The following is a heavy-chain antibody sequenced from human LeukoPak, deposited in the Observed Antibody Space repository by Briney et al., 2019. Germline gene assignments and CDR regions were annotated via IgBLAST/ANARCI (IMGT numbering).Heavy chain of an antibody. CDR2: INHSGST. CDR1: GGSFNGYY. D-gene: IGHD6-13*01. Sequence: SETLSLTCAVYGGSFNGYYWTWIRQPPGKGLEWIGEINHSGSTDYNPSLKSRVTISVDTSKNQFSLRLSSVTAADTAVYYCARLGIAATGPAVWGQGTMVSVSS. J-gene: IGHJ3*01. V-gene: IGHV4-34*01. CDR3: ARLGIAATGPAV.